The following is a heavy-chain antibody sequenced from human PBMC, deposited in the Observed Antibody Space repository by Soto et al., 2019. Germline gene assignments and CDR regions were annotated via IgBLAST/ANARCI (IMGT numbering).Heavy chain of an antibody. V-gene: IGHV4-39*01. Sequence: QLQLQESGPGLVKPSETLSLTCTVSGGSISSSSYYWGWIRQPPGKGLEWIGSIDYSGSTYYNPSLKSRVTISVDTSKNQFSLKLSSVTAADTAVYHCARHGMDYYDSSGYYYSPYYFDYWCQGTLVTVSS. D-gene: IGHD3-22*01. CDR3: ARHGMDYYDSSGYYYSPYYFDY. CDR1: GGSISSSSYY. J-gene: IGHJ4*02. CDR2: IDYSGST.